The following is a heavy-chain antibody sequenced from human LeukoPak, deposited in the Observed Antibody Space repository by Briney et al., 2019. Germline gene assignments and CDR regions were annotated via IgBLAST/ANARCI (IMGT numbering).Heavy chain of an antibody. CDR3: ARRGDYSYGSFDY. Sequence: SETLSLTCTVSGGSISSYYWSWIRQPPGKGLEWIGYISYSGSTNYNPSLKSRVTISVDTSKNQFSLKLSSVTAADTAVYYCARRGDYSYGSFDYWGQGTLVTVSS. J-gene: IGHJ4*02. CDR1: GGSISSYY. V-gene: IGHV4-59*08. D-gene: IGHD5-18*01. CDR2: ISYSGST.